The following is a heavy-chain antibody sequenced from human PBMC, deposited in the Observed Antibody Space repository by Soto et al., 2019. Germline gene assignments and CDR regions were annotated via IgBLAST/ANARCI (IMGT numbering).Heavy chain of an antibody. J-gene: IGHJ5*02. Sequence: QVQLVQSGAEVKKPGASVKVSCKASGYTFTAYYIHWVRQAPGQGLEWMGWINPNSRDTNNAQKFQGRVTMTRDASTRTAYMELSRLRSDDTAVYYCARVPLGYNSGSLNWFDPWGQGTLVTVSS. CDR3: ARVPLGYNSGSLNWFDP. V-gene: IGHV1-2*02. CDR2: INPNSRDT. D-gene: IGHD3-10*01. CDR1: GYTFTAYY.